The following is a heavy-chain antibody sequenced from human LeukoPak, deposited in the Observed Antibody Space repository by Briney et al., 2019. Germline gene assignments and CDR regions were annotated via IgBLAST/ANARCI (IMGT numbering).Heavy chain of an antibody. D-gene: IGHD3-16*01. V-gene: IGHV3-23*01. CDR3: AKDRLRGAGRY. CDR2: ISESGGST. Sequence: GGSLRLSCAASGFTFSSYAMTWVRQAPRKGLEWVSSISESGGSTFYADSVKGQFTVSRDNSKNTVYLQMNSLRAEDTAVYYCAKDRLRGAGRYLGQGTLVTVSS. CDR1: GFTFSSYA. J-gene: IGHJ4*02.